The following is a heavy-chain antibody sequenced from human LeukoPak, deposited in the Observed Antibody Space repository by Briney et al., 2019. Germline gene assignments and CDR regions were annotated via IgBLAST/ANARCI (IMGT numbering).Heavy chain of an antibody. V-gene: IGHV4-31*03. CDR3: AAIAAAGHWYFDL. Sequence: SQTLSLTCTVSGGSISSGGYYWSWIRQHPGKGLEWIGYVYYSGSTYYNPSLKSRVTISVDTSKNQFSLKLSSVTAADTAVYYCAAIAAAGHWYFDLWGRGTLVTVSS. J-gene: IGHJ2*01. D-gene: IGHD6-13*01. CDR2: VYYSGST. CDR1: GGSISSGGYY.